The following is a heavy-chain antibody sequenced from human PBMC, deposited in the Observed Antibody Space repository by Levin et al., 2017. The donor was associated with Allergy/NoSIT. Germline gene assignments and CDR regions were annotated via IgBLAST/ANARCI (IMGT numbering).Heavy chain of an antibody. V-gene: IGHV7-4-1*02. Sequence: GESLKISCKASGYTFTSYAMNWVRQAPGQGLEWMGWINTNTGNPTYAQGFTGRFVFSLDTSVSTAYLQISSLKAEDTAVYYCARGELSSGWPFDYWGQGTLVTVSS. J-gene: IGHJ4*02. D-gene: IGHD6-19*01. CDR1: GYTFTSYA. CDR2: INTNTGNP. CDR3: ARGELSSGWPFDY.